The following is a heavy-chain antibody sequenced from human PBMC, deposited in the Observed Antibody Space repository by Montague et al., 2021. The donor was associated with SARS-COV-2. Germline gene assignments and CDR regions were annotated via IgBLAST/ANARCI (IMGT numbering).Heavy chain of an antibody. CDR3: ARILGTDYDLWSGGRAIDAFDV. Sequence: TLSLTCTVSGGSISSGSYYWSWIRQPAGKGLEWIGRIYTSGSTNYNPSLKSRVTISVDTSKNQFSLKLSSVTDAATAVYYCARILGTDYDLWSGGRAIDAFDVWGQGTMATVSS. J-gene: IGHJ3*01. CDR2: IYTSGST. D-gene: IGHD3-3*01. V-gene: IGHV4-61*02. CDR1: GGSISSGSYY.